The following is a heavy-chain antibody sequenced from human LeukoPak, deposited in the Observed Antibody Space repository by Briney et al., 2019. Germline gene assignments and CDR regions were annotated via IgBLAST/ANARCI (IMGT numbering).Heavy chain of an antibody. V-gene: IGHV4-61*02. Sequence: PSETLSLTCTVSGGSISSGSYYWSWIRQPAGKGLEWIGRIYTSGSTNYNPSLKSRVTILVDTSKNQFSLKLSSVTAADTAVYYCAGTKQWLVRGIDYWGQGTLVTVSS. CDR3: AGTKQWLVRGIDY. J-gene: IGHJ4*02. D-gene: IGHD6-19*01. CDR1: GGSISSGSYY. CDR2: IYTSGST.